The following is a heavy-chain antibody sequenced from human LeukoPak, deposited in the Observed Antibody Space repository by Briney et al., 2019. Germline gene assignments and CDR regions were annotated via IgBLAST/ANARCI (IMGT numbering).Heavy chain of an antibody. V-gene: IGHV1-69*04. CDR3: ARDILGSSWYTQGLYGMDV. D-gene: IGHD6-13*01. Sequence: VASVKVSCKASGGTFSSYAISWVRQAPGQGLEWMGRIIPILGIANYAQKFQGRVTITADKSTSTAYMELSSLRSEDTAVYYCARDILGSSWYTQGLYGMDVWGQGTTVTVSS. CDR2: IIPILGIA. CDR1: GGTFSSYA. J-gene: IGHJ6*02.